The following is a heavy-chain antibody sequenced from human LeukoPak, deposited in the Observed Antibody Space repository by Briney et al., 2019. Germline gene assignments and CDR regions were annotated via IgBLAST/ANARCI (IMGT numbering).Heavy chain of an antibody. CDR2: INPSGGST. CDR1: GYTFTTYY. J-gene: IGHJ3*02. CDR3: ARNVGSGFDI. D-gene: IGHD3-10*01. V-gene: IGHV1-46*01. Sequence: ASVKVSCKASGYTFTTYYTQWARQAPGQGLEWMGFINPSGGSTSYAQKFQGRVTMTSDTSTSTVYMELSSLRSEDMAVYYCARNVGSGFDIWGQGTVVTVSS.